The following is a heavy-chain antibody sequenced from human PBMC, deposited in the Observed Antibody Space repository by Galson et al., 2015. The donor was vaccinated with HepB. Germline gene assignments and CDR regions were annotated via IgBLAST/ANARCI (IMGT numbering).Heavy chain of an antibody. V-gene: IGHV3-23*01. CDR3: ARGGRIPSRPVDY. CDR2: IRGSGYNT. CDR1: GFTFSSYA. Sequence: SLRLSCAASGFTFSSYAMSWVRQAPGKGLEWVSNIRGSGYNTHYADSVKGRFTISRDNSKNTLYLQMNSLRPEDTALYYCARGGRIPSRPVDYWGQGTLVIVSS. J-gene: IGHJ4*02.